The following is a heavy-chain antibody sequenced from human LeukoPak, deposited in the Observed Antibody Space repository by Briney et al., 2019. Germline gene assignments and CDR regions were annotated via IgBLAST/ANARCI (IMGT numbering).Heavy chain of an antibody. J-gene: IGHJ5*02. V-gene: IGHV4-30-4*01. CDR2: IYYSGST. Sequence: PSEALSLTCNVSGGSISSVVYCWSWIRQPPRKGLEWIGYIYYSGSTYYNPSLRSGVTISVDTSKNQFSLKLISVTAADTAVYSCARVGIAVAGTIVWFDPWGQGTLVTVSS. CDR1: GGSISSVVYC. D-gene: IGHD6-19*01. CDR3: ARVGIAVAGTIVWFDP.